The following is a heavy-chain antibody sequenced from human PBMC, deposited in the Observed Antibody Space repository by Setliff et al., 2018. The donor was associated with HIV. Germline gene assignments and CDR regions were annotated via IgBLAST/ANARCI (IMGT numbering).Heavy chain of an antibody. CDR2: TYNSENI. J-gene: IGHJ4*01. CDR1: NGSINDYY. Sequence: SETLSLTCSMSNGSINDYYWSWIRQSPGKGLEWIGSTYNSENINYNPSLKSRVTVSVDTSKNQFSLRLTSVTAADTAVYYCARGLSSQTYWGTRPLGLDYWGQGSLVTVSS. CDR3: ARGLSSQTYWGTRPLGLDY. V-gene: IGHV4-59*12. D-gene: IGHD2-2*01.